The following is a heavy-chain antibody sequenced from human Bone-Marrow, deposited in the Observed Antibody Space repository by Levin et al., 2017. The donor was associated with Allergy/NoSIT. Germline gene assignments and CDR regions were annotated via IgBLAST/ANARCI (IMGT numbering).Heavy chain of an antibody. CDR2: VNLDGSEK. CDR1: VFTFDAYW. D-gene: IGHD3-22*01. CDR3: ARIYDSSGDYSGVGTFDI. Sequence: GGSLRLSCAASVFTFDAYWMTWVRQAPGKGLQWVASVNLDGSEKDYVDSVKGRFTISRDNSKNSLYLQMSGLRAEDTAVYHCARIYDSSGDYSGVGTFDIWGQGTKVTVSS. J-gene: IGHJ3*02. V-gene: IGHV3-7*03.